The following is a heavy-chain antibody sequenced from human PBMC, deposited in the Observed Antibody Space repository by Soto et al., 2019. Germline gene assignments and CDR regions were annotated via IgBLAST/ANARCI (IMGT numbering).Heavy chain of an antibody. D-gene: IGHD4-17*01. CDR2: ISYDGSNK. CDR3: AKGLDYGDYVRFAFDI. CDR1: GFTFSSYG. V-gene: IGHV3-30*18. J-gene: IGHJ3*02. Sequence: VQLVESGGGVVQPGRSLRLSCAASGFTFSSYGMHWVRQAPGKGLEWVAVISYDGSNKYYADSVKGRFTISRDNSKNTLYLQMNSLRAEDTAVYYCAKGLDYGDYVRFAFDIWGQGTMVTVSS.